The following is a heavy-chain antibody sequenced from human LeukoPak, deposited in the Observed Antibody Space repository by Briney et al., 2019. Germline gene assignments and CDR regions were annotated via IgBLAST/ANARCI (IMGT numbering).Heavy chain of an antibody. V-gene: IGHV3-53*01. Sequence: GGSLRLSCAVSGFIVSDNYMSWVRQAPGKGLEWVSVIYSGGATYHSDSVKGRFTVSRDNSRNTVYLQMNNLRAEDTAVYFCARGRTDFGGGLFDYRGQGTLVTVSS. CDR3: ARGRTDFGGGLFDY. CDR2: IYSGGAT. CDR1: GFIVSDNY. D-gene: IGHD3-16*01. J-gene: IGHJ4*02.